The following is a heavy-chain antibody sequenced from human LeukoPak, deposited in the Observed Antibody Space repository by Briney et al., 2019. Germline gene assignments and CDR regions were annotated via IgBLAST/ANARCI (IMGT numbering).Heavy chain of an antibody. J-gene: IGHJ4*02. V-gene: IGHV1-2*02. D-gene: IGHD5-12*01. CDR1: GYTFTGYY. CDR3: ARDLRYSGYDGGDY. Sequence: GASVKVSCKASGYTFTGYYMHWVRQAPGQGLEWMGWINPNSGGTNYAQEFQGRVTMTRDTSISTAYMELSRLGSDDTAVYYCARDLRYSGYDGGDYWGQGTLVTVSS. CDR2: INPNSGGT.